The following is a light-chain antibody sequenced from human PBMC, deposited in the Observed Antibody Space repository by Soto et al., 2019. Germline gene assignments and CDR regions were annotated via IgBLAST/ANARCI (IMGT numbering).Light chain of an antibody. J-gene: IGKJ5*01. CDR1: QDISVY. CDR2: SAS. V-gene: IGKV1-27*01. CDR3: QKFNSAPLT. Sequence: DIQMTQSPSSLSASVGDRVTITCRASQDISVYLAWYQQKPGKVPKLLIYSASTLQSVVPSRFSGSGSGTHFTLTISSLQPEDVATYYCQKFNSAPLTFGQGTRLEIK.